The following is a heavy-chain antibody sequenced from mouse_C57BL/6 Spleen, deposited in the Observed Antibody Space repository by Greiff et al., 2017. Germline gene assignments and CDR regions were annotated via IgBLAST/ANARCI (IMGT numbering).Heavy chain of an antibody. J-gene: IGHJ4*01. V-gene: IGHV1-4*01. D-gene: IGHD2-1*01. CDR2: INPSSGYT. Sequence: QVQLQQSGAELARPGASVKMSCKASGYTFTSYTMHWVKQRPGQGLEWIGYINPSSGYTKYNQKFKDKATLTADKSSSTAYMQLSSLTSEDSAVYYCARRRIYGNGSMDYWGQGTSVTVSS. CDR3: ARRRIYGNGSMDY. CDR1: GYTFTSYT.